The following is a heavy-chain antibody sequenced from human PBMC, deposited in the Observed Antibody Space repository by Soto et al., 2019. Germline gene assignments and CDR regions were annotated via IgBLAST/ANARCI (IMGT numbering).Heavy chain of an antibody. J-gene: IGHJ3*02. Sequence: QLQLQESGPGLVKPSETLSLTCTVSGGSISSSSYYWGWIRQPPGKGLGWIGSIYYSGSTYYNPSLKSRVSISVDTSKHQFSLTPSSVTAADTAVYYCARRVGYGDSNAFDIWGQGTMVIVSS. D-gene: IGHD4-17*01. CDR2: IYYSGST. CDR3: ARRVGYGDSNAFDI. V-gene: IGHV4-39*01. CDR1: GGSISSSSYY.